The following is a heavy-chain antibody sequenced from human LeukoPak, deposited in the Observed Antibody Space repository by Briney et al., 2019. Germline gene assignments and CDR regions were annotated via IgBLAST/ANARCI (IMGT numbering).Heavy chain of an antibody. CDR3: ARTGTTWGNWFDP. J-gene: IGHJ5*02. CDR2: IYHGDSDT. Sequence: GESLKISCKGSGYSFTSYWIGWVRQMRGKGLEWMGIIYHGDSDTRYSPSFQGQVTISADKSISNAYLQWSSLKASDTAMYYCARTGTTWGNWFDPWGQGTLVTVSS. V-gene: IGHV5-51*01. CDR1: GYSFTSYW. D-gene: IGHD1-1*01.